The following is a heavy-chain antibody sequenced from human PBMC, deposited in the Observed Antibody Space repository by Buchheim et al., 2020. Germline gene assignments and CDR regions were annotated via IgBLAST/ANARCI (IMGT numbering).Heavy chain of an antibody. CDR3: ARGFQGLPLDY. Sequence: QVQLQESGPGLVTPSETLSLSCTVSGGSISTYSWTWIRQPPGKGLEWIGCIYYGGSTNYNPSLKSRVTISVDKSKNQFSLRLTSLTAADTAVYYCARGFQGLPLDYWGHGAL. J-gene: IGHJ4*01. CDR1: GGSISTYS. CDR2: IYYGGST. V-gene: IGHV4-59*01. D-gene: IGHD4-11*01.